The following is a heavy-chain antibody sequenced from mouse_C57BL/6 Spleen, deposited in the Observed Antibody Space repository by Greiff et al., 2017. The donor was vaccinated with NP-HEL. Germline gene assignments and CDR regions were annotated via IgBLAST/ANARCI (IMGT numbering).Heavy chain of an antibody. CDR3: ARSYYSAMDY. Sequence: EVMLVESGGGLVQPGGSLSLSCAASGFTFTDYYMSWVRQPPGKALEWLGFIRNKANGYTTEYSASVKGRFTISRDNSQSILYLQMNALRAEDSATYYCARSYYSAMDYWGQGTSVTVSS. CDR2: IRNKANGYTT. V-gene: IGHV7-3*01. CDR1: GFTFTDYY. J-gene: IGHJ4*01.